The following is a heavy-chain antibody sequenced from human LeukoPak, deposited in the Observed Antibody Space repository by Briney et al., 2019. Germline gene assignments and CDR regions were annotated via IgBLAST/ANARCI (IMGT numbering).Heavy chain of an antibody. CDR3: AKEYWRGSNTNYFDY. D-gene: IGHD4-11*01. J-gene: IGHJ4*02. Sequence: PGGSLRLSCAASAFTFSSYGMFSVRQAPGKGLEWVAFAQYDGSNNYYADSVKGRFTISRDNSKNTLYLQMNSLRPEDTAVYYCAKEYWRGSNTNYFDYWGQGTLVTVSS. CDR1: AFTFSSYG. V-gene: IGHV3-30*02. CDR2: AQYDGSNN.